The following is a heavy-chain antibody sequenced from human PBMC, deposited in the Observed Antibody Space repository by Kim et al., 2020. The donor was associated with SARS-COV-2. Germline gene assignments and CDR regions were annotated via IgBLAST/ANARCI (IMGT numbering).Heavy chain of an antibody. CDR3: AKSPLTGYYYFDY. Sequence: SADSVKGRFTISRDKSKNTLYLQMTSLRAEDTAEYYCAKSPLTGYYYFDYWGQGTLVTVSS. J-gene: IGHJ4*02. D-gene: IGHD3-9*01. V-gene: IGHV3-23*01.